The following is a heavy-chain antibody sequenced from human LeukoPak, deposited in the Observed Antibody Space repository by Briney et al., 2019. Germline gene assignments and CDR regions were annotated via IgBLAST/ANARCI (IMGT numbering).Heavy chain of an antibody. CDR1: GGHFSGYF. Sequence: RSSETLSLTCGVSGGHFSGYFWSWIRQSPGKRLEWIGEINHRGTVNYNPSLRSRVTISVDTSKNQFSLKLGSVTAADTAVYYCARKTTVTTTLEFDYWGQGTLATVSS. V-gene: IGHV4-34*01. CDR2: INHRGTV. D-gene: IGHD4-17*01. J-gene: IGHJ4*02. CDR3: ARKTTVTTTLEFDY.